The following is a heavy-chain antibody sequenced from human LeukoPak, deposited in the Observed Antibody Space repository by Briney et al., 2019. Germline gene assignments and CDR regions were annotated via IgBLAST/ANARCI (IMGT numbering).Heavy chain of an antibody. J-gene: IGHJ4*02. Sequence: ASVKVSRKASGGDFSNYAFSWVRQAPGQGLEWMGGVIPIFHTSYYSQKFQGRVTITADESTSTVYMDLSSLRSEDTALYYCAKMSGSYFVRIDYWGQGTLVTVSS. CDR3: AKMSGSYFVRIDY. CDR1: GGDFSNYA. D-gene: IGHD3-10*01. CDR2: VIPIFHTS. V-gene: IGHV1-69*01.